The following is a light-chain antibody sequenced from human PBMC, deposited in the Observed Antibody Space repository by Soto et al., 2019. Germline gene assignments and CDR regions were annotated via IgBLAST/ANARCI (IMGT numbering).Light chain of an antibody. Sequence: DIQMTQSPSSLSASVEDRVTITCRASQSISTYLNWYQQKPGKAPKLLIYTASSLQAEVPSRFSGRGSGTDFTLTISSLQPEDFATYYCQQSYTTPLTFGGGTKVEI. J-gene: IGKJ4*01. CDR3: QQSYTTPLT. V-gene: IGKV1-39*01. CDR2: TAS. CDR1: QSISTY.